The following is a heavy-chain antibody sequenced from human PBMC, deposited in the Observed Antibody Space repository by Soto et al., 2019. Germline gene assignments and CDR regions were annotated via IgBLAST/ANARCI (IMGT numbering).Heavy chain of an antibody. J-gene: IGHJ3*02. D-gene: IGHD2-15*01. V-gene: IGHV3-33*01. CDR1: GFTFSSYG. CDR3: ARDLRYCSGGSCYSLGAFDI. CDR2: IWYDGSNK. Sequence: GGSLRLSCAASGFTFSSYGMHWVRQAPGKGLEWVAVIWYDGSNKYYADSVKGRFTISRDNSKNTLYLQMNSLRAEDTAVYYCARDLRYCSGGSCYSLGAFDIWGQGTMVTVSS.